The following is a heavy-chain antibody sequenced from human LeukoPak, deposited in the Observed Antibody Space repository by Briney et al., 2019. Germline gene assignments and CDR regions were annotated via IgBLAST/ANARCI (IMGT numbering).Heavy chain of an antibody. CDR3: ARDGDYGAGSYQNWFDP. V-gene: IGHV1-18*01. CDR2: ISAYNGNT. CDR1: GYTFTSYG. J-gene: IGHJ5*02. Sequence: ASVKVSCKASGYTFTSYGISWVRQAPGQGLERMGWISAYNGNTNYAQKLQGRVTMTTDTSTSTAYMELRSLRSDDTAVYYCARDGDYGAGSYQNWFDPWGQGALVTVSS. D-gene: IGHD3-10*01.